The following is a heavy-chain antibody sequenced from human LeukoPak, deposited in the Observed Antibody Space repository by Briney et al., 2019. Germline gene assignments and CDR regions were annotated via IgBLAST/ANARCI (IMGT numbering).Heavy chain of an antibody. V-gene: IGHV4-39*07. J-gene: IGHJ4*02. D-gene: IGHD3-3*01. CDR1: GGSISSSGYF. CDR3: AKGELTIFGVGDY. Sequence: SETLSLTCTVSGGSISSSGYFWGWIRQPPGKGLEWIGSIHYSGTPYYNPSLKSRVAISVDTSKNRFSLKLTSVTAADTAVYYCAKGELTIFGVGDYWGQGTLVTVSS. CDR2: IHYSGTP.